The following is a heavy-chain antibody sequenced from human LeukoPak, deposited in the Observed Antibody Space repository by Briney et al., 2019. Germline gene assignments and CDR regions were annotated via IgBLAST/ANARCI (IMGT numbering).Heavy chain of an antibody. CDR3: ARDHAGAFGPDY. Sequence: ASVKLSCKASGYTFTSYGISWVRQAPGQGLEWTGWISAYNGNTNYAQKLQGRVTMTTDTSTSTAYMELRSLRSDDTAVYYCARDHAGAFGPDYWGQGTLVTVSS. CDR1: GYTFTSYG. V-gene: IGHV1-18*01. CDR2: ISAYNGNT. J-gene: IGHJ4*02. D-gene: IGHD3-3*01.